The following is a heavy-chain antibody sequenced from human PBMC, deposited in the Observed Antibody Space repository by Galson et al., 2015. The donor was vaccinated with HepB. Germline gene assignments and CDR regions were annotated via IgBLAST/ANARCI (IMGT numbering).Heavy chain of an antibody. Sequence: SVKVSCKVSGYIFNDLSMHWVRQAPGKGLEWMGGFDSEHGKRIYAQNFEGRVTMTEDTSTATASMELRSLRSEDSALYYCTTDVDHDGGRFDSWGQGTLVIVSS. CDR1: GYIFNDLS. CDR3: TTDVDHDGGRFDS. D-gene: IGHD1-26*01. CDR2: FDSEHGKR. J-gene: IGHJ4*02. V-gene: IGHV1-24*01.